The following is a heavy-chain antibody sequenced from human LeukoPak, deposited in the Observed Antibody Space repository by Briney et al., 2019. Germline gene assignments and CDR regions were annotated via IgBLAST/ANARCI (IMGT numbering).Heavy chain of an antibody. CDR1: GGSISSYY. J-gene: IGHJ3*02. V-gene: IGHV4-59*08. CDR2: IYYSGST. D-gene: IGHD6-19*01. Sequence: PSETLSLTCTVSGGSISSYYWSWIRQPLGKGLEWIGYIYYSGSTNYNPSLKSRVTISVDTSKNQFSLKLSSVTAADTAVYYCARHVLHSSGWYGTFDIWGQGTMVTVSS. CDR3: ARHVLHSSGWYGTFDI.